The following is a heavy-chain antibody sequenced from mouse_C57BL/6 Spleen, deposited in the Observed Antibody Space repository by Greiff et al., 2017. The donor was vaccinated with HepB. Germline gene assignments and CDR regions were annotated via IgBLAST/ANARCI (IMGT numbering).Heavy chain of an antibody. CDR1: GYAFSSSW. V-gene: IGHV1-82*01. Sequence: QVQLQQSGPELVKPGASVKISCKASGYAFSSSWMNWVKQRPGKGLEWIGRIYPGDGDTNYNGKFKGKATLTADKSSSTAYMQLSSLTSEDSAVYFCARNHGAMDYWGQGTSVTVSS. CDR2: IYPGDGDT. J-gene: IGHJ4*01. CDR3: ARNHGAMDY.